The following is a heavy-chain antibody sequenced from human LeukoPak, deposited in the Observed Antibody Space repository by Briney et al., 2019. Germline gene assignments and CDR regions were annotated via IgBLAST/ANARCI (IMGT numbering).Heavy chain of an antibody. J-gene: IGHJ5*02. V-gene: IGHV3-30*18. CDR1: GFTFSSYG. CDR3: AKDEEGFDP. Sequence: PGGSLRLSCAASGFTFSSYGMHWVRQAPGKGLEWVAVISYDGSNKYYADSVKGRFTISRDNSKNTLYLQMNSLRAEDTAVYYCAKDEEGFDPWGQGTLVIVSS. CDR2: ISYDGSNK.